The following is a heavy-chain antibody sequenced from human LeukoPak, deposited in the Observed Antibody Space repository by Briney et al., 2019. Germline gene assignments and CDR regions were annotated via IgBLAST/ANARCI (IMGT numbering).Heavy chain of an antibody. J-gene: IGHJ6*03. CDR2: IKEDGSEK. CDR3: ASISMWLEYYYYKYMDV. CDR1: GFMFSDYW. V-gene: IGHV3-7*01. D-gene: IGHD2-21*01. Sequence: PGGSLRLSCAASGFMFSDYWMSWVRQAPGRGLELVANIKEDGSEKSYVDSVKGRFTISRDNAKNSMYLQMNSLRAENTAIYYCASISMWLEYYYYKYMDVWGKETTVTVSS.